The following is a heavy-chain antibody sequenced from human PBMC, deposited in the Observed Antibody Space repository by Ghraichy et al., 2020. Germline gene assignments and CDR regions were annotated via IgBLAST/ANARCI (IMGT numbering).Heavy chain of an antibody. Sequence: GGSLRLSCAASGFTFSSYGMHWVRQAPGKGLEWVAVISYDGSNKYYADSVKGRFTISRDNSKNTLYLQMNSLRAEDTAVYYCAKVWYGDYEDYYYYGMDVWGQGTTVTVSS. CDR3: AKVWYGDYEDYYYYGMDV. CDR2: ISYDGSNK. J-gene: IGHJ6*02. D-gene: IGHD4-17*01. CDR1: GFTFSSYG. V-gene: IGHV3-30*18.